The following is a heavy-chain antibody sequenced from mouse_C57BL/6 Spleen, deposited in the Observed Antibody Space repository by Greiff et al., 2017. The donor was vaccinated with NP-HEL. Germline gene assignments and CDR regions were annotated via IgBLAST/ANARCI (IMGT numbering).Heavy chain of an antibody. CDR1: GFTFSSYG. CDR2: ISSGGIYH. CDR3: ARPYYDYDGYYAMDY. J-gene: IGHJ4*01. Sequence: EVKLVESGGALVKPGGSLKLSCAASGFTFSSYGMSWVRPTPDKRLEWVATISSGGIYHFYPDSVKGRFTIYRDNGKNTLYLQMSRLKSEDIAMYYCARPYYDYDGYYAMDYWGQGTSVTVSS. D-gene: IGHD2-4*01. V-gene: IGHV5-6*01.